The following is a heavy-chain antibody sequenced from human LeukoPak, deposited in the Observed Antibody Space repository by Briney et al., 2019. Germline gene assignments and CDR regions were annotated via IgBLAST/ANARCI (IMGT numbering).Heavy chain of an antibody. CDR1: GDSVSTTTSI. CDR3: ARRRHANNGVDV. J-gene: IGHJ6*02. V-gene: IGHV6-1*01. Sequence: SQTLSLTCAISGDSVSTTTSIWNWIRQSPSRGLEWLGRTYYRSKWNYDYADSVKSRITISPDTSENQFSLQLQFVTPEDSAVYYCARRRHANNGVDVWGQGTTFTVSS. CDR2: TYYRSKWNY.